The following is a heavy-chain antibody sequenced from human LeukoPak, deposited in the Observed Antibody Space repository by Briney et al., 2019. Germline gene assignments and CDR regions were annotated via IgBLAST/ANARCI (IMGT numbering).Heavy chain of an antibody. D-gene: IGHD2-15*01. CDR2: ISYDGSNK. V-gene: IGHV3-30-3*01. CDR3: AREGCSGGSCYPYYYYGMDV. Sequence: GGSLRLSCAASGFTVSSYAMHWVRQAPGKGLEWVAVISYDGSNKYYADSVKGRFTISRDNSKNTLYLQMNSLRAEDTAVYYCAREGCSGGSCYPYYYYGMDVWGQGTTVTVSS. J-gene: IGHJ6*02. CDR1: GFTVSSYA.